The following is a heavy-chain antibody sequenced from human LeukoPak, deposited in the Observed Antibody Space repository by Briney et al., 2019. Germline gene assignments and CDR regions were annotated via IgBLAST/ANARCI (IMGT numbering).Heavy chain of an antibody. CDR1: GFTFSSYG. V-gene: IGHV3-30*18. Sequence: GGCRRLSCAASGFTFSSYGMHWVRQAPGKGLEWVAVISYDGSNKYYADSVKGRFTISRDNSKNTLYLQMNSLRAEDTAVYYCAKGQYVEMANRHYFDYWGQGTLVTVSS. CDR3: AKGQYVEMANRHYFDY. J-gene: IGHJ4*02. CDR2: ISYDGSNK. D-gene: IGHD5-24*01.